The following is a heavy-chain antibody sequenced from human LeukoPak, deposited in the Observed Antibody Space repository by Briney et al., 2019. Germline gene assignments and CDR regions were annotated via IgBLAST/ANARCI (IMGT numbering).Heavy chain of an antibody. J-gene: IGHJ3*02. V-gene: IGHV4-34*01. CDR3: ARGCHRRGRGIVGASVRVIGAFDI. D-gene: IGHD1-26*01. CDR2: INHSGST. CDR1: GGSFSGYY. Sequence: PSETLSLTCAVYGGSFSGYYWSWIRQPPGKGLEWIGEINHSGSTNYNPSLKSRVTISVDTSKNQFSLKLSSVTAADTAVYYCARGCHRRGRGIVGASVRVIGAFDIWGQGTMVTVSS.